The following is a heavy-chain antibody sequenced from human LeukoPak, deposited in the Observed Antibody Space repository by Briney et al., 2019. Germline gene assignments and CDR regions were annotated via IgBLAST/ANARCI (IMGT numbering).Heavy chain of an antibody. CDR1: GFTFSSYN. CDR2: ISWSTTTI. V-gene: IGHV3-48*04. Sequence: QTGGSLRLSCAASGFTFSSYNMNWVRQAPGKGLEWVSYISWSTTTIYYADSVKGRFTISRDNAKNSLYLQMNSLRAEDTAVYYCARGHMVEATMDAFDIWGQGTMVTVSS. CDR3: ARGHMVEATMDAFDI. J-gene: IGHJ3*02. D-gene: IGHD1-26*01.